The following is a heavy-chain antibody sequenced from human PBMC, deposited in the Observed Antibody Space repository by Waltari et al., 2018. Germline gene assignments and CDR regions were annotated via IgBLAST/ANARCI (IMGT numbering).Heavy chain of an antibody. CDR2: IRYDGSNK. CDR1: GFTFSSYG. CDR3: TKAGIVGDYYFDY. Sequence: QVQLVESGGGVVQPGGSLRLSCAASGFTFSSYGMHWVRQAPGKGLEWVAFIRYDGSNKYYADSVKGRFTISRDNSKNTLYLQMNSLRAEDTAVYYCTKAGIVGDYYFDYWGQGTLVTVSS. V-gene: IGHV3-30*02. D-gene: IGHD1-26*01. J-gene: IGHJ4*02.